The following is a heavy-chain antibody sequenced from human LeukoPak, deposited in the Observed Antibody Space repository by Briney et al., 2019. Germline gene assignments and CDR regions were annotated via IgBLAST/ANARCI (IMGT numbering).Heavy chain of an antibody. J-gene: IGHJ2*01. V-gene: IGHV1-2*02. D-gene: IGHD7-27*01. CDR2: INPNGGGT. CDR3: AIQPWGSGNNWYFDL. Sequence: ASVKVSCKASGGTFSSYAISWVRQAPGQGLEWMGWINPNGGGTDYAQKFQGRVTMTRDTSISTAYMELSRLRSDDTAVYYCAIQPWGSGNNWYFDLWGRGTLVTVSS. CDR1: GGTFSSYA.